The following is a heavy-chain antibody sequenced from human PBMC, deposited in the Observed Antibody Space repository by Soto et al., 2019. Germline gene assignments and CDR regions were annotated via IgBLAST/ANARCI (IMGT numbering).Heavy chain of an antibody. CDR3: ARDPGWGWLQGHAFDI. V-gene: IGHV4-59*01. J-gene: IGHJ3*02. CDR2: IYYSGST. Sequence: SETLSLTCTVSGGSISSYYWSWIRQPPGKGLEWIGYIYYSGSTNYNPSLESRVTISVDTSKNQFSLKLSSVTAADTAVYYCARDPGWGWLQGHAFDIWGQGTMVTVSS. D-gene: IGHD2-21*01. CDR1: GGSISSYY.